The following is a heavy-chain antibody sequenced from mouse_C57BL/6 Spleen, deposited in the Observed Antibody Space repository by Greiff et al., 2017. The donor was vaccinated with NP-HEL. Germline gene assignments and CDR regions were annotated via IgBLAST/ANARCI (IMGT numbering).Heavy chain of an antibody. CDR3: ARITTVASLYAMDY. CDR2: INPNNGGT. D-gene: IGHD1-1*01. V-gene: IGHV1-18*01. CDR1: GYTFTDYN. Sequence: EVQLQQSGPELVKPGASVKIPCKASGYTFTDYNMDWVKQSHGKSLEWIGDINPNNGGTIYNQKFKGKATLTVDKSSSTAYMELRSLTSEDTAVYYCARITTVASLYAMDYWGQGTSVTVSS. J-gene: IGHJ4*01.